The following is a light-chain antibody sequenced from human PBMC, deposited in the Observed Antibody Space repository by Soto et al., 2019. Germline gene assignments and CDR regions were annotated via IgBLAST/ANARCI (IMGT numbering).Light chain of an antibody. CDR2: DVS. Sequence: QSVLTQPASVSGSPGQSITISCTGTSTDVGRHNYVSWYQQHPGKAPKLMVYDVSNRPSWVSNRFSGSKSGITASLTISGLQAEDEADYYCTSYTSDSTYVFGTGTKVTVL. CDR3: TSYTSDSTYV. J-gene: IGLJ1*01. CDR1: STDVGRHNY. V-gene: IGLV2-14*01.